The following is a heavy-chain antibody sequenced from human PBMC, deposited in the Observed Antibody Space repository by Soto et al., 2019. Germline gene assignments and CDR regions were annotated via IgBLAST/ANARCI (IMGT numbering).Heavy chain of an antibody. Sequence: QVQLQQWGAGLLKPSETLSLTCAVYGGSFSGYYWSWIRQPPGKGLEWIGEINHSGSTNYNPSLKSRVTISVDTSKNQFSLKLSSVTAADTAVYYCARGVRVVATTISDWGQGTLVTVSS. J-gene: IGHJ4*02. CDR1: GGSFSGYY. V-gene: IGHV4-34*01. D-gene: IGHD5-12*01. CDR3: ARGVRVVATTISD. CDR2: INHSGST.